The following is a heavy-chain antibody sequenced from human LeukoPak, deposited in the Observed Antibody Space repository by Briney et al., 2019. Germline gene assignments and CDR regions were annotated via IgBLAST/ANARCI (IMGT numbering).Heavy chain of an antibody. J-gene: IGHJ4*02. CDR1: GDSVSSINGA. CDR2: TYYGSKWYN. D-gene: IGHD6-19*01. Sequence: SQTLSLTCAISGDSVSSINGAWNWIRQSPSRGLEWLGRTYYGSKWYNGYAVSMRGRITINPDTSKNQFSLQLNSVTPEDTAVYYCAGDVGTSGWYTFDYWGQGTLVSVSS. CDR3: AGDVGTSGWYTFDY. V-gene: IGHV6-1*01.